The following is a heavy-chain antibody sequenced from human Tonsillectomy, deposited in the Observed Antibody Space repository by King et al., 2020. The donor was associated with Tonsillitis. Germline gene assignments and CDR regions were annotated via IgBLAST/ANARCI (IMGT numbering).Heavy chain of an antibody. CDR1: VFTFSDYD. CDR2: ISTRGSTI. Sequence: VQLVESGGVLVKPGGSLRLSCAASVFTFSDYDMSCILLAPGRGLAWLSYISTRGSTIYYADSVKGRFTISRYNAKNALYLQMNSLRAEDTAMYYCARARVYYGMDVWGQGTTVTVSS. CDR3: ARARVYYGMDV. J-gene: IGHJ6*02. V-gene: IGHV3-11*01.